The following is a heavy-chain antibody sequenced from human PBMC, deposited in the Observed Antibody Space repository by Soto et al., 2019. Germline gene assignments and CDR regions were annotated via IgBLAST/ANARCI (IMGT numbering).Heavy chain of an antibody. V-gene: IGHV4-59*08. Sequence: SETLSLTCTVSGGSISNFYWSWIRQPPGKGLEYIGHISYSGSTNYNPSLKSRITISLDMSKTQFSLKLSSVTAADTAVYYCARLSSRSGAFDIWGQGTMVTVSS. CDR2: ISYSGST. J-gene: IGHJ3*02. D-gene: IGHD6-6*01. CDR3: ARLSSRSGAFDI. CDR1: GGSISNFY.